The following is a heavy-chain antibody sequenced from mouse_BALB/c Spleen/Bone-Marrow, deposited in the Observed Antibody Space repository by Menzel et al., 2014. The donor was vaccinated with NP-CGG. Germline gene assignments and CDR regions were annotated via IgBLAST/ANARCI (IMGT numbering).Heavy chain of an antibody. CDR1: GFTFNTYA. CDR2: IRSKSNNYAT. Sequence: DVQLQESGGGLVQPKGSLKLSCAASGFTFNTYAMNWVRQAPGKGLEWVARIRSKSNNYATYYADSVKDRFTISRDDSQSMLYLQMNNLKTEDTAMYYCVSHGSWFAYWGQGTLVTVSA. J-gene: IGHJ3*01. V-gene: IGHV10-1*02. CDR3: VSHGSWFAY.